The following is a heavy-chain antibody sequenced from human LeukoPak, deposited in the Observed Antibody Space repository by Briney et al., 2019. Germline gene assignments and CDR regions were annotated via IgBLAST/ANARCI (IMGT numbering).Heavy chain of an antibody. D-gene: IGHD6-19*01. CDR1: GGSISSYY. V-gene: IGHV4-59*01. J-gene: IGHJ4*02. Sequence: SETLSLTCTVSGGSISSYYWSWIRQPPGKGLEWIGYIYYSGSTNYNPSLKSRVTISVDTSKNQFSLKLSSVTAADTAVYYCARENSSCWIDYWGQGTLVTVSS. CDR2: IYYSGST. CDR3: ARENSSCWIDY.